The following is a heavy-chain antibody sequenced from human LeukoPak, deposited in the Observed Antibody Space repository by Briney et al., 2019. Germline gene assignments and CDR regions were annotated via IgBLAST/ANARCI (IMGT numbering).Heavy chain of an antibody. V-gene: IGHV1-24*01. CDR2: FDPEGGET. Sequence: GASVKVSCKVSGYTLTELSMHWVRQAPGKGLEWMGGFDPEGGETIYAQKFQGRVTMTEDTSTDTAYMELSSLRSEDMAVYYCATSCSGGSCYSFGYWGQGTLVTVSS. CDR1: GYTLTELS. J-gene: IGHJ4*02. CDR3: ATSCSGGSCYSFGY. D-gene: IGHD2-15*01.